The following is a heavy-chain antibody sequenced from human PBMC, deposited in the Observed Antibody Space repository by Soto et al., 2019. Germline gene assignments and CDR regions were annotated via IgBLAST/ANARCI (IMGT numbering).Heavy chain of an antibody. Sequence: EAQLVESGGGLVQPGGSLRLSCAASGFTCTNYWMSWVRQAPGKGLEWVANIKQDGREKYYADSAKGRFIISRDNAKTSLYLQMNSLRAEDTAVYYCARDMGVVWSGYPEGGFDYWGQGTPVTVSS. CDR3: ARDMGVVWSGYPEGGFDY. J-gene: IGHJ4*02. CDR1: GFTCTNYW. V-gene: IGHV3-7*01. D-gene: IGHD3-3*01. CDR2: IKQDGREK.